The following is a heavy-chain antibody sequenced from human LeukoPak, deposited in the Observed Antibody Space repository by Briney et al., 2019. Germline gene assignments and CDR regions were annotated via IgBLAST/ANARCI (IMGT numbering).Heavy chain of an antibody. V-gene: IGHV3-21*01. J-gene: IGHJ3*02. CDR2: ISLNSAAI. CDR1: GFAFSTYS. Sequence: KPGGSLRLSCAASGFAFSTYSMNWVRQPPGQGLKWVASISLNSAAIYYADSVKGRFTISRDNAKNSLYLQMNSLRAEDTAVYYCARVDYDILTGYYIYAFDIWGQGTMVTVSS. D-gene: IGHD3-9*01. CDR3: ARVDYDILTGYYIYAFDI.